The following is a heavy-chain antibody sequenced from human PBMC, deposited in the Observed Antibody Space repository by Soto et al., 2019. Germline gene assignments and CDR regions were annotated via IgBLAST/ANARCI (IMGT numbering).Heavy chain of an antibody. J-gene: IGHJ4*02. CDR2: VSHTGNT. Sequence: QVQLQESGPGLVKPSGTLSLTCAVSSGSITSSNWWSWVRQPPGKGLEWIGEVSHTGNTNYIPSLKSRLTRSVHKSRNQLSLRLSSVTAADTAVYYCARNRYGAHASDYWGQGTLVTVSS. V-gene: IGHV4-4*02. CDR1: SGSITSSNW. D-gene: IGHD5-12*01. CDR3: ARNRYGAHASDY.